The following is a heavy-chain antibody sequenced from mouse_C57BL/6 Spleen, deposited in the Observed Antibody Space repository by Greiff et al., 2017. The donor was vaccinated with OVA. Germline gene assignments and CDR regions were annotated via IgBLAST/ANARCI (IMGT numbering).Heavy chain of an antibody. CDR2: IDPSDSYP. CDR3: ARYTGDYDGVYAMDY. J-gene: IGHJ4*01. CDR1: GYTFTSYW. D-gene: IGHD2-4*01. V-gene: IGHV1-59*01. Sequence: QVQLQQPGAELVRPGTSVQLSCKASGYTFTSYWMHWVKQRPGQGLAWIGVIDPSDSYPHYNQKFKGKATLTVDTSSSTAYMQLSSLTSEDSAVYYCARYTGDYDGVYAMDYWGQGTSVTVSS.